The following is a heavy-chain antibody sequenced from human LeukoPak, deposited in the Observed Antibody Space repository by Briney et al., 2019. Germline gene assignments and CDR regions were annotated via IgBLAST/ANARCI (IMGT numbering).Heavy chain of an antibody. J-gene: IGHJ3*02. CDR2: ISSSSRHI. V-gene: IGHV3-21*01. Sequence: PGGSLTLSCAASGFTFSSHSTNWVRHAPGKGLEWVSSISSSSRHIYYTDSVKGRFTISRDNDKNSLYLQMNSLSAEDTAVYYCARELFCDIWGQGTMVTVSS. CDR1: GFTFSSHS. D-gene: IGHD3-9*01. CDR3: ARELFCDI.